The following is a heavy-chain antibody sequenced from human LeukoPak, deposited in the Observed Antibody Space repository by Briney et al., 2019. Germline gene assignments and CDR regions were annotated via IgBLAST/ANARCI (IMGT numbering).Heavy chain of an antibody. Sequence: SETLSLTCAVSGGSISSGGYSWSWIRQPPGKGLEWIGYIYHSGSTYYNPSLKSRVTISVDRSKNQFSLKLSSVTAADTAVYYCARRRARHRVAVAGTYNWFDPWGQGTLVTVSS. CDR1: GGSISSGGYS. J-gene: IGHJ5*02. CDR2: IYHSGST. D-gene: IGHD6-19*01. V-gene: IGHV4-30-2*01. CDR3: ARRRARHRVAVAGTYNWFDP.